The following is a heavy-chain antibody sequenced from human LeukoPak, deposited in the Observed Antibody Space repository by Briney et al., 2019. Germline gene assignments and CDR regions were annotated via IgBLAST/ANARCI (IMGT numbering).Heavy chain of an antibody. CDR1: GFIFSDYY. D-gene: IGHD1-7*01. Sequence: GGSLRLSCAASGFIFSDYYISWIRQAPGKGLEWVSYISSTDNTIYYADSVKGRFTISRGNSKNTLYLQMNSLRAEDTAVYYCARVLGLQGDYYFDYWGQGTLVTVSS. J-gene: IGHJ4*02. V-gene: IGHV3-11*01. CDR2: ISSTDNTI. CDR3: ARVLGLQGDYYFDY.